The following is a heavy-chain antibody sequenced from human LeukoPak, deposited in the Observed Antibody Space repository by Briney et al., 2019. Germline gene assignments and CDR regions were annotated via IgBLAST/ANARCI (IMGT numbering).Heavy chain of an antibody. CDR2: IYYSGST. D-gene: IGHD6-6*01. CDR1: GGSISSATYY. Sequence: SETLSLTCTVSGGSISSATYYWSWIRQPAGKGLEWIGSIYYSGSTYYNPSLKSRVTISVDTSKNQFSLKLSSVTAADTAVYYCARVKQLVGKNYFDYWGQGTLVTVSS. V-gene: IGHV4-39*07. CDR3: ARVKQLVGKNYFDY. J-gene: IGHJ4*02.